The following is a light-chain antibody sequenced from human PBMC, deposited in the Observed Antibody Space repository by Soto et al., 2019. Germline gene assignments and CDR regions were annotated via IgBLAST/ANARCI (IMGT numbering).Light chain of an antibody. CDR3: SSYAGNNNLI. J-gene: IGLJ2*01. V-gene: IGLV2-8*01. CDR2: EVT. CDR1: SSDVGAYNY. Sequence: QSALTQPPSASGSPGQSVTISCTGTSSDVGAYNYVSWYQQHPGKAPKLMIYEVTRRPSGVPDRFSGSKSGNTASLTVSGLQAEDEADYYCSSYAGNNNLIFGGGTKLNVL.